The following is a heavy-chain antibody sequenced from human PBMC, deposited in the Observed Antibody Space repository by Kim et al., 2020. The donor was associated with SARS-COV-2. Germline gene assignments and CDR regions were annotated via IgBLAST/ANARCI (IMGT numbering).Heavy chain of an antibody. Sequence: ASVKVSCKISGYAGTTLSMNWVRQPPGKGLEWMGGFDPLRGDTIYTQNFQGRLAMTEDTSTHTAYMELSGLRPEDTAVYYCTGLYAYFDYCCERTLLTV. CDR1: GYAGTTLS. D-gene: IGHD3-16*01. J-gene: IGHJ4*02. CDR3: TGLYAYFDY. CDR2: FDPLRGDT. V-gene: IGHV1-24*01.